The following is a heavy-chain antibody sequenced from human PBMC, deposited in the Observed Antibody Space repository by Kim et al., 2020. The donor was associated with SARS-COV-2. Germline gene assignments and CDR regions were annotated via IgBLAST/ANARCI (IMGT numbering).Heavy chain of an antibody. V-gene: IGHV4-34*01. CDR3: ARGYIG. CDR1: GGYFSGYY. D-gene: IGHD5-12*01. J-gene: IGHJ4*02. CDR2: INHSGST. Sequence: SETLSLTCAVYGGYFSGYYWSWIRQPPGKWLDWIGEINHSGSTNYNPSLKSRVTISVDTSKNQFSLNLSSVTAADTAVYSCARGYIGWGQRTLVTVSS.